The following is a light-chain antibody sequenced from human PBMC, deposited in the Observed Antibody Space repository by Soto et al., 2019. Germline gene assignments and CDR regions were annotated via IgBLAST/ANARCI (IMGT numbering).Light chain of an antibody. CDR3: QRYGRSPPSWT. CDR2: DAS. V-gene: IGKV3-20*01. Sequence: EIVLTQSPGTLSLSPGERATLSCRASQSVSSNYLAWYQQKPGQPPRLLISDASSRATGIPDRFSGSGSGTDLTLTIRGLEAEDFAVYYCQRYGRSPPSWTFGQGTKVEIK. J-gene: IGKJ1*01. CDR1: QSVSSNY.